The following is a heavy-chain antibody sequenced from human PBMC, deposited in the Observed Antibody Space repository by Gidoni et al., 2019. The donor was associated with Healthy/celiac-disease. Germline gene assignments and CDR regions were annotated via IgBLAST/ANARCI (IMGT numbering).Heavy chain of an antibody. J-gene: IGHJ4*02. V-gene: IGHV6-1*01. Sequence: QVQRQQSGPGLEKPSQTLSTTRALPGDSVPSNSAAGNWIRQSPSRGLEWLGRTYYRSKWYNDYAVSVKSRITINPDTSKNQFSLQLNSVTPEDTAVYYCARGSYDFWGKCYFDYWGQGTLVTVSS. CDR2: TYYRSKWYN. CDR3: ARGSYDFWGKCYFDY. D-gene: IGHD3-3*01. CDR1: GDSVPSNSAA.